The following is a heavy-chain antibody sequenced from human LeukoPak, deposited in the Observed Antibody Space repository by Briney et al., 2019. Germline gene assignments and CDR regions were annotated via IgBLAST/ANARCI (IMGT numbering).Heavy chain of an antibody. J-gene: IGHJ6*03. CDR1: GGSFSGYY. Sequence: SETLSLTCAVYGGSFSGYYWSWIRQPPGKGLEWIGEINHSGSTNYNPSLKSRVTISVDTSKNQFSLKLSSMTAADTAVYYCARCRPYYYMDVWGKGTTVTVSS. V-gene: IGHV4-34*01. CDR2: INHSGST. CDR3: ARCRPYYYMDV.